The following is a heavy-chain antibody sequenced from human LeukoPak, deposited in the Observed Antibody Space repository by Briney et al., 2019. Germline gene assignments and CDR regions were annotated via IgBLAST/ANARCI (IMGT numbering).Heavy chain of an antibody. CDR1: GFTFSRYW. V-gene: IGHV3-7*01. J-gene: IGHJ6*03. Sequence: GGSLRLSCAASGFTFSRYWMSWVRQAPGKGLEWVANIKQDGSEKYYVDSVKGRFTISRDNAKNSLYLQMNSLRAEDTAVYYCARGDYSFYYYYMDVWGKGTTVTISS. D-gene: IGHD4-17*01. CDR3: ARGDYSFYYYYMDV. CDR2: IKQDGSEK.